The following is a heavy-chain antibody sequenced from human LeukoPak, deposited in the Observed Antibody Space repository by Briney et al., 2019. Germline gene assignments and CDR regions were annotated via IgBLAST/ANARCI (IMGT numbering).Heavy chain of an antibody. CDR2: INRSGST. V-gene: IGHV4-34*01. Sequence: SETLSLTCAVYGGSFSGYYWSWIRQPPGKGLEWIGEINRSGSTNYNPSLKSRVTISVDTSKNQFSLKLSSVTAADTAVYYCARGSRRKVVPAAMLAYWGQGTLVTVSS. CDR1: GGSFSGYY. CDR3: ARGSRRKVVPAAMLAY. J-gene: IGHJ4*02. D-gene: IGHD2-2*01.